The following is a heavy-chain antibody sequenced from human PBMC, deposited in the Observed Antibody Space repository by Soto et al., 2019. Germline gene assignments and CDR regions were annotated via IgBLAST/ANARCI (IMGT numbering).Heavy chain of an antibody. CDR2: IYSGGST. CDR3: ARQGLNSSSWVTELYYYYYMDV. V-gene: IGHV3-66*04. Sequence: QPGGSLRLSCAASGFTVSSNYMSWVRQAPGKGLEWVSVIYSGGSTYYADSVKGRFTISRDNSKNTLYLQMNSLRAEDTAVYYCARQGLNSSSWVTELYYYYYMDVWGKGTTVTVSS. D-gene: IGHD6-13*01. CDR1: GFTVSSNY. J-gene: IGHJ6*03.